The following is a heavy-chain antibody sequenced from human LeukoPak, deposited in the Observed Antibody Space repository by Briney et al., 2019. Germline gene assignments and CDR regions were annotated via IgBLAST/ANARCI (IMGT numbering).Heavy chain of an antibody. CDR3: ARGNILTGYCFDF. D-gene: IGHD3-9*01. J-gene: IGHJ4*02. Sequence: SETLSLTCAVYGGSITGYYWSWIRQTPGRVLEWVGEIHYTVATSYNPSLKSRATISTDTSKNQFSLRLSSVTAADTAVYYCARGNILTGYCFDFWGQGALVTVSS. CDR1: GGSITGYY. CDR2: IHYTVAT. V-gene: IGHV4-34*01.